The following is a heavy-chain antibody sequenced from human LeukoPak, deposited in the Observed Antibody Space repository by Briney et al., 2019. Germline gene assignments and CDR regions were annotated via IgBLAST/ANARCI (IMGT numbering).Heavy chain of an antibody. V-gene: IGHV1-69*13. CDR2: IIPIFGTA. CDR1: GGTFSSYA. CDR3: ASPVERVVASGPYYYYGMDV. D-gene: IGHD3-22*01. J-gene: IGHJ6*02. Sequence: SVKVSCKASGGTFSSYAISWVRQAPGQGLEWMGGIIPIFGTANYAQKFQGRVTITADESTSTAYMELSSLRSEDTAVYYCASPVERVVASGPYYYYGMDVWGQGTTVTVSS.